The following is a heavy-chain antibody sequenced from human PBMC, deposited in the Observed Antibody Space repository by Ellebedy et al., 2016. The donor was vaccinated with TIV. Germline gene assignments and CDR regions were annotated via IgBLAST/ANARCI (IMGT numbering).Heavy chain of an antibody. CDR1: GYTFTSQV. V-gene: IGHV1-8*01. Sequence: ASVKVSXKTSGYTFTSQVINWVRQATGQGLEWMGWMNPSIGNTGYAQKFQDRVTMTRNTSISTAYMELSGLRSEDTAVYYCARGRAGLYDYWGQGALVTVSS. D-gene: IGHD3/OR15-3a*01. CDR3: ARGRAGLYDY. CDR2: MNPSIGNT. J-gene: IGHJ4*02.